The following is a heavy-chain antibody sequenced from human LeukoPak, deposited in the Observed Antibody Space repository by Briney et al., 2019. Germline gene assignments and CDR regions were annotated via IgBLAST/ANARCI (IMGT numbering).Heavy chain of an antibody. CDR2: INPNSGGT. Sequence: ASVKVSCKASGYTFTGYYMHWVRQAPGQGLEWMGWINPNSGGTNYAQKFQGRVTMTRDTSISTPYMELSRLRSNDTAVCYFARALXVAGTGVGYWGQGTLVTVSS. J-gene: IGHJ4*02. D-gene: IGHD6-19*01. CDR3: ARALXVAGTGVGY. V-gene: IGHV1-2*02. CDR1: GYTFTGYY.